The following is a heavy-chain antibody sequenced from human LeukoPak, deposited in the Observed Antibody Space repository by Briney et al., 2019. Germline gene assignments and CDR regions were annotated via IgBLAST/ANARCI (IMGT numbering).Heavy chain of an antibody. CDR1: GYTFTSDD. Sequence: GASVKVSCKASGYTFTSDDINWVRQATGQELEWMGWMNPNSGNTGYAQKFQGRVTMTRDTSISTAYMELSSLRSEDTAVYYCARVFAGYKNWGQGTLVTVSS. V-gene: IGHV1-8*01. J-gene: IGHJ4*02. CDR2: MNPNSGNT. D-gene: IGHD5-24*01. CDR3: ARVFAGYKN.